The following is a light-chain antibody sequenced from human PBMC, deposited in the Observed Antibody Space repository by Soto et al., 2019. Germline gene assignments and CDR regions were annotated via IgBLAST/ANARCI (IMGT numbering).Light chain of an antibody. J-gene: IGLJ1*01. V-gene: IGLV2-23*02. CDR3: CSYVTGNIRV. CDR2: EVN. Sequence: QSALTQPASVSGSPGQSITISCTGTTSHVGSYNFVSWYQQHPGKAPKLVIYEVNQRPSGVSDRLSGSKSGNTASLTISGLQAEDEADYYCCSYVTGNIRVFGSGTKVTVL. CDR1: TSHVGSYNF.